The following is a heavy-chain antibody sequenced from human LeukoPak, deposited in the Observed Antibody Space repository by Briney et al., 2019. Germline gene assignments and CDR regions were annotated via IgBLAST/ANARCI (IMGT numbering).Heavy chain of an antibody. J-gene: IGHJ1*01. CDR1: GITFSSYS. CDR3: AKDDAWGRYKD. D-gene: IGHD3-16*01. Sequence: GGSLRLSCVASGITFSSYSMNWVRQAPGKGLEWVSYISSFSGTINYADSVKGRFIISRDNSKNTVSLQMNSLRGEDTAVYYCAKDDAWGRYKDWGQGTLVTVSS. V-gene: IGHV3-48*01. CDR2: ISSFSGTI.